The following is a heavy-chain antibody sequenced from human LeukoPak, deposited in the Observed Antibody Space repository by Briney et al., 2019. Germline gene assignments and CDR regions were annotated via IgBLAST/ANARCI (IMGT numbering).Heavy chain of an antibody. CDR1: GFTFSSYG. V-gene: IGHV3-23*01. D-gene: IGHD3-10*01. CDR3: AKASWYGELSHYFDY. Sequence: GGSLRLSCVASGFTFSSYGMHWVRQAPGKGLEWVSAISGSGGSTYYADSVKGRFTISRDNSKNTLYLQMNSLRAEDTAVYYCAKASWYGELSHYFDYWGQGTLVTVSS. J-gene: IGHJ4*02. CDR2: ISGSGGST.